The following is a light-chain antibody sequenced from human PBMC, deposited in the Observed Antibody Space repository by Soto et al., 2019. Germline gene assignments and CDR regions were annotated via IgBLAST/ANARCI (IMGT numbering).Light chain of an antibody. V-gene: IGKV1-27*01. Sequence: DIQMTQSPSSLSASVGDRVTITCRASQGISNYLAWYQQKPGKVPKLLIYAASTLQSGVPSRFSGSGSGTDLTLTISRRQPEDVATGYCRKYNTFGQGTKLEIK. CDR1: QGISNY. CDR3: RKYNT. CDR2: AAS. J-gene: IGKJ2*01.